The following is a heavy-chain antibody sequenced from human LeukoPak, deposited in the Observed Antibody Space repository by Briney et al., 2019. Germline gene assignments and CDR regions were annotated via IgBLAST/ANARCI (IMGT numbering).Heavy chain of an antibody. Sequence: SETLSLTCTVSGGSISSGSYYWSWIRQPAGKGLEWIGRIYTSGSTNYNPSLKSRVTISVDTSKNQFSLKLSSVTAADTAVYYCARFYGSGSYYPGGFDYWGQGTLVTVSS. V-gene: IGHV4-61*02. J-gene: IGHJ4*02. CDR2: IYTSGST. CDR3: ARFYGSGSYYPGGFDY. CDR1: GGSISSGSYY. D-gene: IGHD3-10*01.